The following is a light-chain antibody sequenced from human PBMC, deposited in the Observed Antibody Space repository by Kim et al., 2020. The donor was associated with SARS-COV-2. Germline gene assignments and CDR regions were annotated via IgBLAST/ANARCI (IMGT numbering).Light chain of an antibody. CDR2: QDN. CDR3: QAWDSSTHNYV. Sequence: SYELTQPPSVSVSPGQTASITCSAYKLGDKYVSWYQQKPGQPPVVVIYQDNQRPSGIPERFSGSNSGNTATLTISGTQAMDEAVLYSQAWDSSTHNYVFGTGTKVTVL. J-gene: IGLJ1*01. CDR1: KLGDKY. V-gene: IGLV3-1*01.